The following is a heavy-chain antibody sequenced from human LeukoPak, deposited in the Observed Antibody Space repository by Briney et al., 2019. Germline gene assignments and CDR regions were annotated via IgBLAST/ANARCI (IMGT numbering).Heavy chain of an antibody. V-gene: IGHV3-23*01. D-gene: IGHD3-10*01. CDR2: ISGSGGST. CDR1: GFTFGDYA. CDR3: AKEFAPWFGELLVLDY. J-gene: IGHJ4*02. Sequence: GRSLRLSCTSSGFTFGDYAMSWVRQAPGKGLEWVSAISGSGGSTYYADSVKGRFTISRDNSKNTLYLQLNSLRAEDTAVYYCAKEFAPWFGELLVLDYWGQGTLVTVSS.